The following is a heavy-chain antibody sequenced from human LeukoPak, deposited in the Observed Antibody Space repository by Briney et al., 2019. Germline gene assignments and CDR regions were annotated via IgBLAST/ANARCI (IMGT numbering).Heavy chain of an antibody. Sequence: PGRSLRLSCAASGFTFSSYAMHWVRQAPGKGLEWVAVVSYDGSNKYYADSVKGRFTISRDNSKNTLYLQMNSLRAEDTAVCYCARDLRRDGYNPDYWGQGTLVTVSS. CDR3: ARDLRRDGYNPDY. J-gene: IGHJ4*02. CDR1: GFTFSSYA. CDR2: VSYDGSNK. V-gene: IGHV3-30-3*01. D-gene: IGHD5-24*01.